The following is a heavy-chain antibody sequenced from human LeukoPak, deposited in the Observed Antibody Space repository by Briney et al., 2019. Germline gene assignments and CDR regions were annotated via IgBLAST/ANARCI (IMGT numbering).Heavy chain of an antibody. Sequence: PGGSLRLSCAASGFTFSSYWMSWVRQAPGKGLEWVANVKQDGSEKYYVDSVKGRFTISRDNAKNSLYLQMNSLRAEDTAVYYCARGLSSGWYDYYGMDVWGQGTTVTVSS. V-gene: IGHV3-7*01. J-gene: IGHJ6*02. CDR3: ARGLSSGWYDYYGMDV. CDR2: VKQDGSEK. D-gene: IGHD6-19*01. CDR1: GFTFSSYW.